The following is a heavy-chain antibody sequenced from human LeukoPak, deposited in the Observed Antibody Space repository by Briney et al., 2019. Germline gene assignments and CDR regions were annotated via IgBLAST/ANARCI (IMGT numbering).Heavy chain of an antibody. D-gene: IGHD3-3*01. CDR1: GGSFSGYY. J-gene: IGHJ4*02. V-gene: IGHV4-34*01. Sequence: SETPSLTCAVYGGSFSGYYWSWIRQPPGKGLEWIGEINHSGSTNYNPSLKSRVTISVDTSKNQFSLKLSSVTAADTAVYYCARLPITIFGVVYQNYFDYWGQGTLVTVSS. CDR3: ARLPITIFGVVYQNYFDY. CDR2: INHSGST.